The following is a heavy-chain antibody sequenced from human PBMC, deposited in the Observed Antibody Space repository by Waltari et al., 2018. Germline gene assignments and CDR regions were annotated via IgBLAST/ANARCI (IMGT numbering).Heavy chain of an antibody. Sequence: QVQLVQSGAEVKKPGASVKVSCKASGCTFTGYYMHWVRQAPGQGLEWMGWINPNSGGTNYAQKFQGRVTMTRDTSISTAYMELSRLRSDDTAVYYCASGSSSSFNTYYYYYMDVWGKGTTVTVSS. CDR2: INPNSGGT. CDR1: GCTFTGYY. J-gene: IGHJ6*03. CDR3: ASGSSSSFNTYYYYYMDV. D-gene: IGHD6-13*01. V-gene: IGHV1-2*02.